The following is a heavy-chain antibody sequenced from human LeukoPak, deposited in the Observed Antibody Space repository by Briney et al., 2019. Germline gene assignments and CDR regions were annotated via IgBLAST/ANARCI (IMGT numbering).Heavy chain of an antibody. J-gene: IGHJ6*03. CDR1: GFTFSDYY. CDR3: AREAGSNYYYYYYMDV. V-gene: IGHV3-11*04. D-gene: IGHD3-10*01. Sequence: PGGSLRLSCAASGFTFSDYYMSWIRQAPGKGLEWVSYISSSGSTIYYADSVKGRFTISRDNAKNSLYLQMNSLRAEDTAVYYCAREAGSNYYYYYYMDVWGKGTTVTVSS. CDR2: ISSSGSTI.